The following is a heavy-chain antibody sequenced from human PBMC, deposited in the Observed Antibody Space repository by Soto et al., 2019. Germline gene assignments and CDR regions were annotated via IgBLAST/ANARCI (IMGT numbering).Heavy chain of an antibody. Sequence: VSVKGSCKTSGYTFTIYYRDWGRQTTGQGLEWMGIINPSGGSTSYAQKFQGRVTMTRDTSTSTVYMELSSLTAEDTAVYYCARVRGRIDQKNWFDPWGQGAPVTVSS. D-gene: IGHD3-10*01. CDR3: ARVRGRIDQKNWFDP. CDR2: INPSGGST. V-gene: IGHV1-46*01. CDR1: GYTFTIYY. J-gene: IGHJ5*02.